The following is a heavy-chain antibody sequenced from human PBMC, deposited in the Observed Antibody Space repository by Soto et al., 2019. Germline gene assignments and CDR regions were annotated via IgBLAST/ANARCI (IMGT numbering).Heavy chain of an antibody. V-gene: IGHV4-59*01. CDR3: ARTNWGYDYYGMDV. J-gene: IGHJ6*02. Sequence: QVQLQESGPGLVKPSETLSLTCTVSGGSISSYYWSWIRRPPGKGLEWIGYIYYSGSTNYNPSLKSRVTISVDTSKNQFSLKLSSVTAADTAVYYCARTNWGYDYYGMDVWGQGTTVTVSS. CDR1: GGSISSYY. D-gene: IGHD7-27*01. CDR2: IYYSGST.